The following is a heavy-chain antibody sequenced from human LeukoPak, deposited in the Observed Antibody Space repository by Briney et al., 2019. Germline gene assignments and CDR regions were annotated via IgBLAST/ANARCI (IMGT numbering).Heavy chain of an antibody. J-gene: IGHJ4*02. CDR2: ISHDGSNK. CDR3: ASAWHLGIVVVMLDS. Sequence: GGSLRLSCAASGFTFSSYGMHWVRQAPGKGLEWVAVISHDGSNKYYADSVKGRFTISRDNSKNTLYLQMNSLRVEDTAVYYCASAWHLGIVVVMLDSWGQGTLVTVSS. CDR1: GFTFSSYG. D-gene: IGHD3-22*01. V-gene: IGHV3-30*03.